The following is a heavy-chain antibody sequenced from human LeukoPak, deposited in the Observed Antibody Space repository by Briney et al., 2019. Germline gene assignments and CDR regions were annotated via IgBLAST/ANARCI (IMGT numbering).Heavy chain of an antibody. CDR1: GDSISSGNY. Sequence: SETLSLTCTVSGDSISSGNYWGWIRQPPGKGLEWIGSIFHTGSTYFNLSLKSRVTISVDTSKNQFSLRLSYCAREGQVVGRTMSDYWGQGTLVTVSS. J-gene: IGHJ4*02. CDR3: MSDY. V-gene: IGHV4-38-2*02. CDR2: IFHTGST. D-gene: IGHD1-26*01.